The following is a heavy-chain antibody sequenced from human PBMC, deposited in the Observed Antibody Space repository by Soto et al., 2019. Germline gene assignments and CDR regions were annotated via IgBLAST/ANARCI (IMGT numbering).Heavy chain of an antibody. D-gene: IGHD2-21*02. CDR3: AAEALCGADCYFFEY. CDR1: GFNLTNYE. Sequence: EVKLLETGGVSVQPGGSLRLSCAVSGFNLTNYEMNWVRQVPGKGLEWISKIRGSSNNIYYADSVKGRFTISRDNANNLLFLQINSLRAEDTAFYYCAAEALCGADCYFFEYWGQGTLVTVSS. J-gene: IGHJ4*02. V-gene: IGHV3-48*03. CDR2: IRGSSNNI.